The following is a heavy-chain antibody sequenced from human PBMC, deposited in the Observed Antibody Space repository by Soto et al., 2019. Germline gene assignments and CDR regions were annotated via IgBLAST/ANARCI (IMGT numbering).Heavy chain of an antibody. CDR3: ARDPELHGLDY. CDR2: ISYRGST. CDR1: CTSIIAYY. D-gene: IGHD2-21*01. V-gene: IGHV4-59*01. J-gene: IGHJ4*02. Sequence: SETLSLTCNVSCTSIIAYYWTWIRQPPGKALEWIGYISYRGSTKYNPSLKSRVAISLDTSRNQFSLKLTPVTASDTAIYFCARDPELHGLDYWGQGTLVTVSS.